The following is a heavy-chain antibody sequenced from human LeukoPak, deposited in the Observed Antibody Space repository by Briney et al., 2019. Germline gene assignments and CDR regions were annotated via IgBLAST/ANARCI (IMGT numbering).Heavy chain of an antibody. D-gene: IGHD2-2*01. CDR1: GFTFSSYA. V-gene: IGHV3-23*01. Sequence: GGSLRLSCAASGFTFSSYAMSWARQAPGKGLEWVSAISSSDGGTHYADSVKGRFTISRDNSKNMLNLQMSSLRADDTAVYYCAKDRDIVVVPAAMLGFGDYDFDYWGQGTLVTVSS. CDR2: ISSSDGGT. CDR3: AKDRDIVVVPAAMLGFGDYDFDY. J-gene: IGHJ4*02.